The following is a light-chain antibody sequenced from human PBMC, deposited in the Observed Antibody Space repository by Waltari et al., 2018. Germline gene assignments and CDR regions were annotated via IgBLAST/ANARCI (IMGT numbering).Light chain of an antibody. CDR2: DVI. CDR1: SGDVGGYNY. Sequence: QSALTQPASVSGSPGQSITLSCTGTSGDVGGYNYVSWYQQPPGKAPKLMIYDVIKRPSGVSNRFSGSKSGNTASLTISGLQAEDEADYYCCSYTSSNTYVFGTGTKVTVL. V-gene: IGLV2-14*03. CDR3: CSYTSSNTYV. J-gene: IGLJ1*01.